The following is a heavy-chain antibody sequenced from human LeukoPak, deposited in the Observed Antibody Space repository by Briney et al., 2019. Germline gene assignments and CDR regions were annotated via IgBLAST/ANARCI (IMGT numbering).Heavy chain of an antibody. Sequence: ASVKVSCKASGYTFTGYYMHWVRQAPGQGLEWMGWISAYNGNTNYAQKLQGRVTMTTDTSTSTAYMELRSLRSDDTAVYYCARDEAVVVAPLDYWGQGTPVTVSS. CDR2: ISAYNGNT. J-gene: IGHJ4*02. CDR1: GYTFTGYY. CDR3: ARDEAVVVAPLDY. V-gene: IGHV1-18*04. D-gene: IGHD3-22*01.